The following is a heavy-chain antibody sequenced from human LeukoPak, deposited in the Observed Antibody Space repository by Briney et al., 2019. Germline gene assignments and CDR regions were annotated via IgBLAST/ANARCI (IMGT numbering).Heavy chain of an antibody. D-gene: IGHD4-23*01. J-gene: IGHJ4*02. CDR2: INPNGGST. V-gene: IGHV1-46*01. CDR3: ATAMVVTSFDY. CDR1: GYTFTSYY. Sequence: ASVKVSCKASGYTFTSYYMHWVRQAPGQGLEWMGIINPNGGSTSYAQKFQGRVTMTRDTSTSTVYMELSSLRSEDTAVYYCATAMVVTSFDYWGQGTLVTVSS.